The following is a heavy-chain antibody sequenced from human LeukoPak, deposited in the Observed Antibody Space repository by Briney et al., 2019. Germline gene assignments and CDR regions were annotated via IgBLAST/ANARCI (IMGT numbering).Heavy chain of an antibody. CDR3: ARDRYQDYYYYYMDV. CDR1: GFPFDDYG. CDR2: ISWNSGIK. D-gene: IGHD3-16*02. V-gene: IGHV3-20*04. Sequence: PGGFLRLSCVDSGFPFDDYGMFWVRHSPGKGLEWVSSISWNSGIKDYAASVKGRFTISRDNAKNSLYLQMNSLRAEDTAVYYCARDRYQDYYYYYMDVWGKGTTVTVSS. J-gene: IGHJ6*03.